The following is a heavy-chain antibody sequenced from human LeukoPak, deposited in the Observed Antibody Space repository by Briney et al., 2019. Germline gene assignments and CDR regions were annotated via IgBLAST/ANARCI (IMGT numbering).Heavy chain of an antibody. J-gene: IGHJ5*02. V-gene: IGHV1-69*13. CDR1: GGTFSSYA. Sequence: SVKFSCKASGGTFSSYAISWVRQAPGQGLDWMGGSIPIFGTANYAQKFQGRVTITADESTRTAYLELSSLRSEDTAVYYCARGRYSNWFDPWGQGTLVTVSS. CDR2: SIPIFGTA. D-gene: IGHD3-9*01. CDR3: ARGRYSNWFDP.